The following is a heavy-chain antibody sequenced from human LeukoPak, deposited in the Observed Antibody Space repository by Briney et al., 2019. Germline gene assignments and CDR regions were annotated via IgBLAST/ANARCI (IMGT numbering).Heavy chain of an antibody. CDR2: IKQDGSEK. J-gene: IGHJ4*02. CDR1: GFTFSRYW. V-gene: IGHV3-7*01. Sequence: GGSLRLSGAASGFTFSRYWMTWVRQTPGKGLEWVANIKQDGSEKDYVDSVKGRFTISRDNAKNSLYLQMNSLRAEDTAVYYCAGAGGSSWADYWGQGTLVTVSS. D-gene: IGHD6-13*01. CDR3: AGAGGSSWADY.